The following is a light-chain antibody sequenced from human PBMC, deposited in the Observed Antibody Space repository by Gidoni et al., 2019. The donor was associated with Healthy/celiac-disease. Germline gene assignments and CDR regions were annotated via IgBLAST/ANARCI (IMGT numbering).Light chain of an antibody. Sequence: EIKMTQSPSTLSASVGDRVTITCRASQSISSWLAWYQQKPGKAPKLLIYDASSLDSGVPSRFSGSGSGTEFTLTISSLQPDDFATYYCQQYNSYPLTFGGGTKVEIK. CDR2: DAS. CDR3: QQYNSYPLT. V-gene: IGKV1-5*01. J-gene: IGKJ4*01. CDR1: QSISSW.